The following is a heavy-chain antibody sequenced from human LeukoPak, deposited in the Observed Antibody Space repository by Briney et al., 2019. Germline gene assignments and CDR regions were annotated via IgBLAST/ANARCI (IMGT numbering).Heavy chain of an antibody. CDR3: ARRGYGSGSYFGWFDP. D-gene: IGHD3-10*01. CDR2: IYYSGST. J-gene: IGHJ5*02. CDR1: GGSISSYY. Sequence: SETLSLTCTVSGGSISSYYWSWIRQPPGKGLEWIGYIYYSGSTNYNPSLKSRVTISVDTSKNQFSLKLSSVTAADTAVYYCARRGYGSGSYFGWFDPWGQGTLVTVSS. V-gene: IGHV4-59*08.